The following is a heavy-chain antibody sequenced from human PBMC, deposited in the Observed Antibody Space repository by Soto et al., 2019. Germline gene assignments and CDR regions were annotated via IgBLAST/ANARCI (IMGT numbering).Heavy chain of an antibody. D-gene: IGHD3-9*01. CDR2: IIHIFGTA. CDR1: GGTFSSYA. V-gene: IGHV1-69*01. Sequence: QVQLVQSGAEVKKPGSSVKVSCKASGGTFSSYAISWVRQAPGHGREWMGGIIHIFGTANYAQKFQGRFTITADESTSTAYMELSSRRSEDTAVYYCARCRLRYFDLKDVWGQGTTVTVSS. CDR3: ARCRLRYFDLKDV. J-gene: IGHJ6*02.